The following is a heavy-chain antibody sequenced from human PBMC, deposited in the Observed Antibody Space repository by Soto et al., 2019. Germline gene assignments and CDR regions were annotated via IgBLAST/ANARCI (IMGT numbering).Heavy chain of an antibody. CDR3: ARDWALGYCSSTSCLDGMDV. CDR1: GGSVSSGSYY. Sequence: PSETLSLTCTVSGGSVSSGSYYWSWIRQPPGKGLEWIGYIYYSGSTNYNPPLKSRATISVDTSKNQFSLKLSSVTAADTAVYYCARDWALGYCSSTSCLDGMDVWGQGTTVTVSS. CDR2: IYYSGST. D-gene: IGHD2-2*01. V-gene: IGHV4-61*01. J-gene: IGHJ6*02.